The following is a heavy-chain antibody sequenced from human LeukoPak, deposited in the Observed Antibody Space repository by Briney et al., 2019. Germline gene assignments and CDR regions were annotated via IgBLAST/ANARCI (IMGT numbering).Heavy chain of an antibody. V-gene: IGHV3-48*02. CDR2: ISSSSITK. CDR1: GFSFSTYG. J-gene: IGHJ4*02. Sequence: GGSLRLSCAASGFSFSTYGMNWVRQAPGKGLEWVSYISSSSITKYHADFVKGRFTISRDNAKNSLYLQMNSLRDEDTAVYYCVRETQATAGLDYWGQGTLVTVSS. D-gene: IGHD6-13*01. CDR3: VRETQATAGLDY.